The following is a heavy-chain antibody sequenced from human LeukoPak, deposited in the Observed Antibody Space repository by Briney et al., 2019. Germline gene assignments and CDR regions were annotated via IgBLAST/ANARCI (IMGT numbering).Heavy chain of an antibody. J-gene: IGHJ4*02. CDR3: ARATGYFRYFDY. D-gene: IGHD1-14*01. V-gene: IGHV4-59*01. CDR2: IYYSGST. Sequence: SETLSLTCAVYGGSISSYYWSWIRQPPGKGLEWIGYIYYSGSTNYNPSLKSRVTISVDTSKNQFSLKLSSVTAADTAVYYCARATGYFRYFDYWGQGTLVTVSS. CDR1: GGSISSYY.